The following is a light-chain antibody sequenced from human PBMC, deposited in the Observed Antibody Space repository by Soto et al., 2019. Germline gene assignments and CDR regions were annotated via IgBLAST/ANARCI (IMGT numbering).Light chain of an antibody. CDR2: GAS. CDR3: QQYGYSLFT. CDR1: QSVSSSY. V-gene: IGKV3-20*01. Sequence: EIVLTQSPGTLSLSPGERATLSCRASQSVSSSYLAWYKQKPGQAPRLLIYGASSRATGIPDRFSGSGSGTDFTLTISRLEPEDFAVYYCQQYGYSLFTFGPGTKVDIK. J-gene: IGKJ3*01.